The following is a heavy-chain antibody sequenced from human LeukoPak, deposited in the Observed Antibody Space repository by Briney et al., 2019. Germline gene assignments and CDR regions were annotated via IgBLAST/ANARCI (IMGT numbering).Heavy chain of an antibody. CDR3: ATDPDLGDSSGYTFDY. D-gene: IGHD3-22*01. CDR1: GGTFSSYS. CDR2: IIPIFGTA. Sequence: SVKVSCKASGGTFSSYSISWVRQAPGQGLEWMGGIIPIFGTANYAQKFQGRVTITADESTSTAYMELSSLRSEDTAVYYCATDPDLGDSSGYTFDYWGQGTLVTVSS. V-gene: IGHV1-69*13. J-gene: IGHJ4*02.